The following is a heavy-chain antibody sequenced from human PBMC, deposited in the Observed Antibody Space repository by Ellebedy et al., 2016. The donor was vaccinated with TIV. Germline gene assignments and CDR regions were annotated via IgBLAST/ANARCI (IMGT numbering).Heavy chain of an antibody. Sequence: RESLKISCKASGYSFTSHWIGWVRQMPGKGLEWMGIIYPGDSETIYSPSFRGQVTISADKSISTAYLQWSSLKASDTAMYYCARHPNYWYFDLWGRGTLVTVSS. J-gene: IGHJ2*01. CDR3: ARHPNYWYFDL. CDR2: IYPGDSET. V-gene: IGHV5-51*01. D-gene: IGHD5-24*01. CDR1: GYSFTSHW.